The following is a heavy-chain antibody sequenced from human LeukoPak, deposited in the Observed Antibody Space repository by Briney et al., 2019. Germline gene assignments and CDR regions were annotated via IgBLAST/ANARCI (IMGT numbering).Heavy chain of an antibody. D-gene: IGHD1-26*01. CDR1: GYTFTGYY. CDR3: ARGGSGSYYGIFAFDI. Sequence: ASVKVSCKASGYTFTGYYMHWVRQAPGQGLEWIGWINPNSGGTNYAQKFQGRVTMTRDTSISTAYMELSRLRSDDTAVYYCARGGSGSYYGIFAFDIWGQGTMVTVSS. CDR2: INPNSGGT. V-gene: IGHV1-2*02. J-gene: IGHJ3*02.